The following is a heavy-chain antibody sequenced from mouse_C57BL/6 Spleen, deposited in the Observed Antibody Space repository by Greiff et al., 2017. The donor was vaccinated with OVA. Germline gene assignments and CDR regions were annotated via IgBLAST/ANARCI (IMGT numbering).Heavy chain of an antibody. CDR1: GFTFSSYA. V-gene: IGHV5-9-1*02. CDR3: TRDQGSSYGYFDY. D-gene: IGHD1-1*01. CDR2: ISSGGDYI. Sequence: DVHLVESGEGLVKPGGSLKLSCAASGFTFSSYAMSWVRQTPEKRLEWVAYISSGGDYIYYADTVKGRFTISRDNARNTLYLQMSSLKSEDTAMYYCTRDQGSSYGYFDYWGQGTTLTVSS. J-gene: IGHJ2*01.